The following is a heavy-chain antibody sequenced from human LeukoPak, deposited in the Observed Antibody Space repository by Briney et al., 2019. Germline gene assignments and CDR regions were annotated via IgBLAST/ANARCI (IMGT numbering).Heavy chain of an antibody. CDR1: GGTFSKYT. V-gene: IGHV1-69*01. CDR3: ARDSSGIRSLIAH. D-gene: IGHD6-13*01. J-gene: IGHJ1*01. CDR2: ITPLFGTA. Sequence: VASVKVSCKASGGTFSKYTISWVRQRPGQGLEWVGGITPLFGTANYAQKFQGRVTITADESASTAYMELSSLRSEDTAVYYCARDSSGIRSLIAHWGQGTLVTVSS.